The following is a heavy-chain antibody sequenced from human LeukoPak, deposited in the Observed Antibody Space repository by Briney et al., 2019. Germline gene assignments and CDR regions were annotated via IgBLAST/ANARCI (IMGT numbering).Heavy chain of an antibody. CDR2: IYYSGST. Sequence: SSETLSLTCTVSGGSISSYYWSWIRQPPGKGLEWIGYIYYSGSTNYNPSLKSRVTISVDTSKNQFSLKLSSVTAADTAVYYCARESIKTDAFDIWGQGTMVTVSS. CDR1: GGSISSYY. CDR3: ARESIKTDAFDI. J-gene: IGHJ3*02. D-gene: IGHD3-9*01. V-gene: IGHV4-59*12.